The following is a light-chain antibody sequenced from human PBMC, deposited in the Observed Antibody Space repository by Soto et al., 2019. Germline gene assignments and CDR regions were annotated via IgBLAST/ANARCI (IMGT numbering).Light chain of an antibody. CDR1: SIDVGGYNY. CDR3: SSYTDSSNYV. Sequence: SVLTQPASVSGSPGQSITLSCTGTSIDVGGYNYVSWYQQHPGKAPKLMIYEVTNRPSGVSNRFSGSKSGNTASLNISGLQAEDEADYYCSSYTDSSNYVVXTGTKVTVL. V-gene: IGLV2-14*01. J-gene: IGLJ1*01. CDR2: EVT.